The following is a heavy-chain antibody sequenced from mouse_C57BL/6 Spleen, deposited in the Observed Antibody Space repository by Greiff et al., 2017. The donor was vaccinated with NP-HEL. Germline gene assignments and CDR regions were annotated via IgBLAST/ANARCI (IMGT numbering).Heavy chain of an antibody. D-gene: IGHD1-1*01. CDR1: GYTFTSYW. CDR2: IYPSDSET. Sequence: QVQLQQPGAELVRPGSSVKLSCKASGYTFTSYWMDWVKQRPGQGLEWIGNIYPSDSETNYNQKFKDKATLTVDKSSSTAYMQLSSLTSEDSAVYDCSRATTEVAPFAYWGQGTLVTVSA. V-gene: IGHV1-61*01. J-gene: IGHJ3*01. CDR3: SRATTEVAPFAY.